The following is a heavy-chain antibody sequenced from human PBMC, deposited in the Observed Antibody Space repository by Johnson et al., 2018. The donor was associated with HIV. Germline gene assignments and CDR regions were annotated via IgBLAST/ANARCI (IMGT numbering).Heavy chain of an antibody. V-gene: IGHV3-66*01. CDR3: ARVTHSYGYWGAFDI. Sequence: VQLVESGGGLVPPGGSLRLSCAASGFTVSSNYMSWVRQAPGKGLEWVSVIYSGGSTYYPGSVKGRFTISRENAKNSLYLQMNSLRAGDTAVYYCARVTHSYGYWGAFDIWGQGTMVTVSS. CDR2: IYSGGST. CDR1: GFTVSSNY. J-gene: IGHJ3*02. D-gene: IGHD5-18*01.